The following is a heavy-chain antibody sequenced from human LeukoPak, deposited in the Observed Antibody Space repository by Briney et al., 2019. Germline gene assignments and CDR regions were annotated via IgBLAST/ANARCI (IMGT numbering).Heavy chain of an antibody. V-gene: IGHV1-69*05. D-gene: IGHD5-24*01. J-gene: IGHJ4*02. CDR3: ARSRRAGYNVFYFDS. CDR2: IIPIFRAT. CDR1: GGTFSSYG. Sequence: SVKVSCKPSGGTFSSYGVSWVRQAPGQGLEWMGGIIPIFRATNYAQRFRGRVTITTDESTSTVYMELSSLRAEDTAVYFCARSRRAGYNVFYFDSWGQGTLVTVSS.